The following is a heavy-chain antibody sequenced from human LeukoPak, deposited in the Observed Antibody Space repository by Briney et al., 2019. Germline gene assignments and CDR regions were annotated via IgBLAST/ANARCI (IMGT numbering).Heavy chain of an antibody. J-gene: IGHJ5*02. Sequence: SETLSLTCTVSGGSISSYYWSWIRQPAGKGLEWIGRIYTSGSTNYNPSLKSRVTMSVDTSKNQFSLKLSSVTAADTAVYYCARELAYYYDSSGYNGWFDPWGQGTLVTVSS. CDR3: ARELAYYYDSSGYNGWFDP. D-gene: IGHD3-22*01. V-gene: IGHV4-4*07. CDR1: GGSISSYY. CDR2: IYTSGST.